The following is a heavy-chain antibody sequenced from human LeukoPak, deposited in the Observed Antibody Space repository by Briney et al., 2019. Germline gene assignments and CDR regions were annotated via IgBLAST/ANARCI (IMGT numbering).Heavy chain of an antibody. D-gene: IGHD3-22*01. CDR1: GGSFSGYY. Sequence: SETLSLTCAVYGGSFSGYYWSWVGQPPGKGGEWMGEINHRGRTNYNPSLTSRVTISVATSKNQFSLKLSSVTAADTAVYYCARGSTFYYYDSSGYYHPNYYFDYWGQGTLVTVSS. CDR3: ARGSTFYYYDSSGYYHPNYYFDY. V-gene: IGHV4-34*01. J-gene: IGHJ4*02. CDR2: INHRGRT.